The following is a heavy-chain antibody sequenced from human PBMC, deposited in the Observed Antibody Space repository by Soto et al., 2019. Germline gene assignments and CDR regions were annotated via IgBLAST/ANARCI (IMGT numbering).Heavy chain of an antibody. CDR1: GYTFTSYY. CDR3: ARDYDILTGYSTTNLNNWFDP. J-gene: IGHJ5*02. V-gene: IGHV1-46*01. CDR2: INPSGGST. Sequence: GASVKVSCKASGYTFTSYYMHWVRQAPGQGLEWMGIINPSGGSTSYAQKFQGRVTMTRDTSTSTVYMELSSLRSEDTAVYYCARDYDILTGYSTTNLNNWFDPWGQGTLVTVSS. D-gene: IGHD3-9*01.